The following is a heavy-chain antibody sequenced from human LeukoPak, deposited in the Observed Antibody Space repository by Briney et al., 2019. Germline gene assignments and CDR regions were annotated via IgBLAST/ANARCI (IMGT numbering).Heavy chain of an antibody. Sequence: GGSLRLSCAASGFTFSSYAMSWVRQAPGKGLEWVSAISGSGGSTYYADSVKGRFTISRDNSKNTLYLQMNSLRAEDTAVYYCAKESGTIAAFSYYFDYWGQGTLVTVSS. D-gene: IGHD6-6*01. CDR3: AKESGTIAAFSYYFDY. V-gene: IGHV3-23*01. CDR1: GFTFSSYA. CDR2: ISGSGGST. J-gene: IGHJ4*02.